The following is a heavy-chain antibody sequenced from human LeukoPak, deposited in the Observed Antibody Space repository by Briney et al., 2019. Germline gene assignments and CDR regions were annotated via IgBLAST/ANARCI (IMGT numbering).Heavy chain of an antibody. D-gene: IGHD3-10*01. J-gene: IGHJ4*02. CDR2: INPNSGGT. V-gene: IGHV1-2*02. Sequence: ASVQVSCKASGYTFTDYYMYWVRQAPGQGLEWMGWINPNSGGTNYAQKFQGRVTMTRDTSISTAYMELSRLRSDDTAVYYCARGGGTMVRLFDYWGQGTLVTVSS. CDR3: ARGGGTMVRLFDY. CDR1: GYTFTDYY.